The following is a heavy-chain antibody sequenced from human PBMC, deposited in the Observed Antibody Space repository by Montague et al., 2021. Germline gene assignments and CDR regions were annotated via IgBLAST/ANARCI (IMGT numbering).Heavy chain of an antibody. J-gene: IGHJ6*03. CDR2: TYYRSKWYN. V-gene: IGHV6-1*01. D-gene: IGHD6-6*01. CDR1: GDSVSSNSVA. CDR3: ARRQRQAWAHSSSSPQYYYYYVDA. Sequence: CAISGDSVSSNSVAWNWIRQSPSRGLEWLGRTYYRSKWYNDYAVSVKSRITINPDTSKNQFSLQLNSVTPEDTAVYYCARRQRQAWAHSSSSPQYYYYYVDAWGKGTTVTVSS.